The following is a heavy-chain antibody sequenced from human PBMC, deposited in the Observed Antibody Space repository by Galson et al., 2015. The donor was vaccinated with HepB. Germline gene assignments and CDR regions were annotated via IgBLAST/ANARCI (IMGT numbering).Heavy chain of an antibody. D-gene: IGHD6-6*01. J-gene: IGHJ4*02. Sequence: SVKVSCKASGGTFSSYAISWVRQAPGQGLEWMGGIIPIFGTANYAQKFQGRVTITADESTSTAYMELSSLRSEDTAVYYCARGALAARGTFDYWGQGTLVTVSS. CDR1: GGTFSSYA. CDR3: ARGALAARGTFDY. CDR2: IIPIFGTA. V-gene: IGHV1-69*13.